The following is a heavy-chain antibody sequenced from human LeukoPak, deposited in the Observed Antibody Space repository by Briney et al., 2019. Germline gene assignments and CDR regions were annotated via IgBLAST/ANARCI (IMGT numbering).Heavy chain of an antibody. J-gene: IGHJ6*03. CDR3: AKGPLQAVAAVGYYYYYYMDV. CDR1: GFTFSSYG. V-gene: IGHV3-23*01. CDR2: ICGSGGST. Sequence: GGTLRLSCAASGFTFSSYGMSWVRQAPGKGLEWVSAICGSGGSTYYADSVKGRFTISRDNSKNTLYLQMNSLRAEDTAVYYCAKGPLQAVAAVGYYYYYYMDVWGEGTTVTISS. D-gene: IGHD2-15*01.